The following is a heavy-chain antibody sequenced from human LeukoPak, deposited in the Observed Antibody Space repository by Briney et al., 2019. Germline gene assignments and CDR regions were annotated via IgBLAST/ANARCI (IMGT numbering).Heavy chain of an antibody. CDR1: GFTFSSYA. Sequence: GGSLRLSCAASGFTFSSYAMSWVRQAPGKGLEWVSAISGSGGSTYYADSVKGRFTISRDNSKNTLYLQMNSLRAEDTAVYYCAKDGWHDFWSGIFYYYYYMDVWGKGTTVTVSS. J-gene: IGHJ6*03. V-gene: IGHV3-23*01. CDR2: ISGSGGST. D-gene: IGHD3-3*01. CDR3: AKDGWHDFWSGIFYYYYYMDV.